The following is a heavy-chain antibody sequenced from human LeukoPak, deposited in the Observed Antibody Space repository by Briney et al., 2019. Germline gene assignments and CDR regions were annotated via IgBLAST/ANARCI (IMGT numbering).Heavy chain of an antibody. V-gene: IGHV3-9*01. CDR1: GFTFDDYA. D-gene: IGHD2-2*01. Sequence: GGSLRLSCAASGFTFDDYATHWVRQAPGKGLEWVSGISWNSGSIGYAGSVKGRFTITRDNATNSLYLQMNSLRAEDTALYYCAKVQDCSSTSCYSTYYYGMDVWGQGTTVTVSS. J-gene: IGHJ6*01. CDR2: ISWNSGSI. CDR3: AKVQDCSSTSCYSTYYYGMDV.